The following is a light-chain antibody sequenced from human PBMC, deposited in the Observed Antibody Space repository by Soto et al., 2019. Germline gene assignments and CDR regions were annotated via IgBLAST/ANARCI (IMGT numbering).Light chain of an antibody. Sequence: EIVLTQSPATLSLSPGERATLSCRASQSVSSYLAWYQQKPGQAPRLLIYDASNRATGIPARFSGSGSGTDFTLTISSLEPEDFAVYYCQQRSNWRPFTFGPGTKVDIK. V-gene: IGKV3-11*01. J-gene: IGKJ3*01. CDR2: DAS. CDR1: QSVSSY. CDR3: QQRSNWRPFT.